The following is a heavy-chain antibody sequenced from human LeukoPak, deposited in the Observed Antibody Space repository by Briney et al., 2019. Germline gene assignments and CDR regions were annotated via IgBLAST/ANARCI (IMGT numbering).Heavy chain of an antibody. CDR1: GYTFTGYY. CDR3: ARDRVVRGVGNWFDP. Sequence: ASVKVSCKASGYTFTGYYMHWVRQAPGQGLEWMGWISPNSGGTNYAQKFQGRVTMTRDTSISTAYMELSRLRSDDTAVYYCARDRVVRGVGNWFDPWGQGTLVTVSS. CDR2: ISPNSGGT. J-gene: IGHJ5*02. V-gene: IGHV1-2*02. D-gene: IGHD3-10*01.